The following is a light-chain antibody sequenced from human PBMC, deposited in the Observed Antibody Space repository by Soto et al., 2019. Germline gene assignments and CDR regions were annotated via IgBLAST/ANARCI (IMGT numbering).Light chain of an antibody. J-gene: IGKJ5*01. Sequence: DIQMTQSPSSVSASVGDRVTITCRASQGISRWLAWYQKKPGRAPKLLIYAASSLQSGVPVRFSGSGSGTDFTLSISSLEPEDVATSYCQQLDSFPLTFGHGTRLEIK. V-gene: IGKV1-12*01. CDR3: QQLDSFPLT. CDR2: AAS. CDR1: QGISRW.